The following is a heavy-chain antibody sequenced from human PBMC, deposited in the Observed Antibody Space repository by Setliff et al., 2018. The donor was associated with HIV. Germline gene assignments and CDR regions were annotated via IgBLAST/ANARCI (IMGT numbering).Heavy chain of an antibody. Sequence: GASVKVSCKASGYTFTSYGISWVRQAPGQGLEWMGWISAYNGNTNYAQKLQGRVTMTTDTSTSTAYMELRSLRSGDTAVYYCARGVGLRLGELSCDAFDIWGQGTMVTVSS. CDR3: ARGVGLRLGELSCDAFDI. CDR2: ISAYNGNT. J-gene: IGHJ3*02. CDR1: GYTFTSYG. D-gene: IGHD3-16*02. V-gene: IGHV1-18*01.